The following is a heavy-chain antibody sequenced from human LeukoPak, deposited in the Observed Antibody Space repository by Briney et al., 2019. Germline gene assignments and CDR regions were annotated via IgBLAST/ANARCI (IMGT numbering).Heavy chain of an antibody. CDR3: ARAPSEIGGYYPEYFRH. CDR2: IKSDGST. V-gene: IGHV3-74*01. D-gene: IGHD3-22*01. Sequence: GGSLRLSCAASGFTFSTYWMHWVRQAPGKGLVWVSRIKSDGSTNYADSVKGRFTISRDSAKNTGSLQMNSLRAEDTGVYYCARAPSEIGGYYPEYFRHWGQGTLVTVSS. J-gene: IGHJ1*01. CDR1: GFTFSTYW.